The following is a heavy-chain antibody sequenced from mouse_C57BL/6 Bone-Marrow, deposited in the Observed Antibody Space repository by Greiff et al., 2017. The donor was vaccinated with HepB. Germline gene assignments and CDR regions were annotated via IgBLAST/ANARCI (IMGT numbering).Heavy chain of an antibody. V-gene: IGHV1-61*01. J-gene: IGHJ2*01. Sequence: VQLQQSGAELVRPGSSVKLSCKASGYTFTSYWMDWVKQRPGQGLEWIGNIYPSDSETHYNQKFKDKATLTVDKSSSTAYMQLSSLTSEDSAVYYCARSTVVEGYYFDYWGQGTTLTVSS. D-gene: IGHD1-1*01. CDR1: GYTFTSYW. CDR2: IYPSDSET. CDR3: ARSTVVEGYYFDY.